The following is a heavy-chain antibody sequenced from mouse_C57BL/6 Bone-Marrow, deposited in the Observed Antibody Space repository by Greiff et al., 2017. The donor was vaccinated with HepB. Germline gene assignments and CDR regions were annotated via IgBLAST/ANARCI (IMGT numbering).Heavy chain of an antibody. J-gene: IGHJ4*01. CDR2: IYPSDSET. Sequence: QVHVKQPGAELVRPGSSVKLSCKASGYTFTSYWMDWVKQRPGQGLEWIGNIYPSDSETHYNQKFKDKATLTVDKSSSTAYMQLSSLTSEDSAVYYCARSVAMDYWGQGTSVTVSS. CDR3: ARSVAMDY. V-gene: IGHV1-61*01. CDR1: GYTFTSYW.